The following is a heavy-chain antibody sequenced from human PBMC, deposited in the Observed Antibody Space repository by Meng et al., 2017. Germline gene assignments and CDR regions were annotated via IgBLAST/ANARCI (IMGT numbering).Heavy chain of an antibody. J-gene: IGHJ3*02. CDR1: GGSIRSNAYY. V-gene: IGHV4-39*07. CDR3: ASFCSGDDCYLEDFDDFHN. CDR2: ISYSGNT. D-gene: IGHD2-21*02. Sequence: LSCNVSGGSIRSNAYYWDWIRQPPGKGLEWIGSISYSGNTYYNPSLNSRLTISLDTSKNQFSLKVNSVTAADTAVYYCASFCSGDDCYLEDFDDFHNWGQGTLVTVSS.